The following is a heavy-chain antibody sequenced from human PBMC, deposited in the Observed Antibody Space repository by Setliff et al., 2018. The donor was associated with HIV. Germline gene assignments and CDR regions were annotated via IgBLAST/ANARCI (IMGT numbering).Heavy chain of an antibody. CDR1: GFTFTGYY. CDR2: INPHSGGT. J-gene: IGHJ6*03. CDR3: AKGWLPTDYSFFYMDV. Sequence: ASVKVSCKASGFTFTGYYLHWVRQAPGQGLEWMGWINPHSGGTNYAQNFHGRVTMTRDTSISTAYMELSRLRSDDTAVFYCAKGWLPTDYSFFYMDVWGKGTTVTVSS. D-gene: IGHD5-12*01. V-gene: IGHV1-2*02.